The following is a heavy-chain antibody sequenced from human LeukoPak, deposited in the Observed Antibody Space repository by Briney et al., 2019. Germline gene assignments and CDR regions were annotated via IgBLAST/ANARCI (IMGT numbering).Heavy chain of an antibody. J-gene: IGHJ3*02. D-gene: IGHD3-22*01. Sequence: SSETLSLTCTVSGGSISSYYWSWIRQPPGKGLEWIGYIYYSGSTNYNPSLKSRVTISKDTSKNQFSLKLSSVTAADTAVYYCASIQSSYYYDSSGGFDIWGQGTMVTVSS. CDR2: IYYSGST. V-gene: IGHV4-59*12. CDR1: GGSISSYY. CDR3: ASIQSSYYYDSSGGFDI.